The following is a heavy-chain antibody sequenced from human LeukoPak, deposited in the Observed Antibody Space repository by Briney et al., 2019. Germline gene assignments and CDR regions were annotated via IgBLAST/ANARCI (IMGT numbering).Heavy chain of an antibody. D-gene: IGHD3-3*01. V-gene: IGHV3-74*01. Sequence: GGSLRLSCAPSGFTFSSYWMHWVRQAPGKGLVWVSRINSDGSSTTYADSVKGRFTISRDNAKNTLYLQMNSLRAEDTAVDYCARVNYDFWSFLTWGQGTLVTVSS. CDR2: INSDGSST. CDR1: GFTFSSYW. J-gene: IGHJ5*02. CDR3: ARVNYDFWSFLT.